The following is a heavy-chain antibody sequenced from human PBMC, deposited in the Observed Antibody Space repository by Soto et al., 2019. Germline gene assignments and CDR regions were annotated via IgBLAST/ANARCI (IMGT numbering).Heavy chain of an antibody. D-gene: IGHD6-13*01. J-gene: IGHJ5*02. V-gene: IGHV4-59*01. Sequence: SETLSLTCTVSGGSISSYYWSWIRQPPGKGLEWIGYIYYSGSTNYNPSLKSRVTISVDTSKNQFSLKLSSVTAADTAVYYCARGRYSSSWHPMNWFDPWGQVTLVTVSS. CDR3: ARGRYSSSWHPMNWFDP. CDR2: IYYSGST. CDR1: GGSISSYY.